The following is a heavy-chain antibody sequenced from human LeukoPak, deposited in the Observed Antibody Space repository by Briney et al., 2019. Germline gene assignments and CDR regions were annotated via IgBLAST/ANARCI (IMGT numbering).Heavy chain of an antibody. Sequence: GASVKVSCKASGYTFTGYYMHWVRQAPGQGLEWMGWINPNSGGTNYAQKFQGRVTMTRDTSISTAYMELSRLRSDDTAVYYCARGYYGSGSYTYYMDVWGKGTTVTISS. V-gene: IGHV1-2*02. CDR1: GYTFTGYY. CDR3: ARGYYGSGSYTYYMDV. CDR2: INPNSGGT. D-gene: IGHD3-10*01. J-gene: IGHJ6*03.